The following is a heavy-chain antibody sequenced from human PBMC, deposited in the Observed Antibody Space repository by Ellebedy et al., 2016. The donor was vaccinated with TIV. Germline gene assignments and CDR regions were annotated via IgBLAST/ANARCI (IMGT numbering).Heavy chain of an antibody. CDR2: INHSGST. V-gene: IGHV4-34*01. Sequence: SETLSLXXAVYGGSFSGYYWSWIRQPPGKGLEGIGEINHSGSTNYNPSLKSRVTISVDTSKNQFSLKLSSVTAADTAVYYCARVGIVVVPAAIGALDYWGQGTLVTVSS. D-gene: IGHD2-2*02. J-gene: IGHJ4*02. CDR1: GGSFSGYY. CDR3: ARVGIVVVPAAIGALDY.